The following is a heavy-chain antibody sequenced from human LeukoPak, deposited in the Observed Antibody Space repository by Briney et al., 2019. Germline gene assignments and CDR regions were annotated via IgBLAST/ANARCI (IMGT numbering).Heavy chain of an antibody. V-gene: IGHV4-30-4*01. CDR1: GGSISSGDYY. J-gene: IGHJ5*02. CDR2: MCYSGST. CDR3: ARPYYYDSRIDP. Sequence: SQTLSLTCTVSGGSISSGDYYWSWIRQPPGKGLEWIAYMCYSGSTYYNPSLKSRVTMSADTSKNQLSLKLSSVTAADTAVYYCARPYYYDSRIDPWGQGILVTVSS. D-gene: IGHD3-22*01.